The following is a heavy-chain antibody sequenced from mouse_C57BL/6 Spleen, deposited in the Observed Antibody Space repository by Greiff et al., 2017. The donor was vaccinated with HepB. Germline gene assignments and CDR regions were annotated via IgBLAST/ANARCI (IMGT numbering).Heavy chain of an antibody. Sequence: VQLQQSGAELARPGASVKLSCKASGYTFTSYGISWVKQRTGQGLEWIGEIYPRSGNTYYNEKFKGKATLTADKSSSTAYMELRSLTSEDSAVYFCAPIYYCYSAWFAYWGQGTLVTVSA. J-gene: IGHJ3*01. V-gene: IGHV1-81*01. D-gene: IGHD2-12*01. CDR3: APIYYCYSAWFAY. CDR1: GYTFTSYG. CDR2: IYPRSGNT.